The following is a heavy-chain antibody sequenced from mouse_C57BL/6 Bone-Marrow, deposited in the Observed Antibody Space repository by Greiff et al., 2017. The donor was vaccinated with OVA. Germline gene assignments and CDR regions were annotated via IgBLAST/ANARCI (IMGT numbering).Heavy chain of an antibody. CDR2: ISSGSSTI. Sequence: EVQVVESGGGLVKPGGSLKLSCAASGFTFSDYGMHWVRQAPEKGLEWVAYISSGSSTIYYADTVKGRFTISRDNAKNSLFLQMTSLRSEDTAMYYCARRGAEGRVYYFDYWGQGTTLTVSS. J-gene: IGHJ2*01. V-gene: IGHV5-17*01. CDR1: GFTFSDYG. CDR3: ARRGAEGRVYYFDY.